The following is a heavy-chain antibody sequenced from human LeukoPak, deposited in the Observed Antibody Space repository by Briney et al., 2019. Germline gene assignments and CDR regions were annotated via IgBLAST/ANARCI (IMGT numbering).Heavy chain of an antibody. CDR1: GYTFTSYY. D-gene: IGHD5-18*01. V-gene: IGHV1-46*01. CDR3: AREGVQLWLNYYYYYYMDV. CDR2: INPSGGST. J-gene: IGHJ6*03. Sequence: ASVKVSCKASGYTFTSYYMHWVRQAPGQGLEWMGIINPSGGSTSYAQKFQGRVTMTRDTSTSTVYMELSSLRSEDTAVYYCAREGVQLWLNYYYYYYMDVWGKGTTVTVSS.